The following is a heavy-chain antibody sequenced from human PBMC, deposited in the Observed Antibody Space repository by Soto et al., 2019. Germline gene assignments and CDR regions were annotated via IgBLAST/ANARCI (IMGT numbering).Heavy chain of an antibody. Sequence: GASVKVSCKASGGTFSSYAISWVRQAPGQGLEWMGGIIPIFGTANYAQKFQGRVTITADESTSTAYMELSSLRSEDTAVYYCARGTGYYYDSSGYLDYWGQGTLVTVSS. J-gene: IGHJ4*02. D-gene: IGHD3-22*01. CDR3: ARGTGYYYDSSGYLDY. CDR1: GGTFSSYA. CDR2: IIPIFGTA. V-gene: IGHV1-69*13.